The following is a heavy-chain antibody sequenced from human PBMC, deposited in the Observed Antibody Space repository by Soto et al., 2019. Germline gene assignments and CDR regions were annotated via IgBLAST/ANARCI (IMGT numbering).Heavy chain of an antibody. D-gene: IGHD4-17*01. CDR1: GGSISTNY. V-gene: IGHV4-4*08. J-gene: IGHJ5*02. Sequence: PSETVSLTCTVSGGSISTNYWSWIRQPPGKGLEWIGYISSSGYTNYNASLKSRITISIDTSKNQFSLKLTSVTAADTAVYYCASLHGARFDPWGQGTLVTVSS. CDR3: ASLHGARFDP. CDR2: ISSSGYT.